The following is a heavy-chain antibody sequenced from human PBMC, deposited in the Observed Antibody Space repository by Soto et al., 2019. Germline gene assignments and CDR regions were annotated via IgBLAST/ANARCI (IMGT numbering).Heavy chain of an antibody. Sequence: ASVKVSCKASGYTFTGYYMHWVRQAPGQGLEWMGWINPNSGGTNYAQKFQGWVTMTRDTSISTAYMELSRLRSDDTAVYYCAREDWGSFYYYGMDVWGQGTTVTVSS. CDR2: INPNSGGT. CDR1: GYTFTGYY. V-gene: IGHV1-2*04. CDR3: AREDWGSFYYYGMDV. J-gene: IGHJ6*02. D-gene: IGHD3-16*01.